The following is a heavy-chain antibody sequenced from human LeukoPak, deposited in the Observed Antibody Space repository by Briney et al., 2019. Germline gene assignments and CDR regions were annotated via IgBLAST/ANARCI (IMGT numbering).Heavy chain of an antibody. CDR3: ARITHRDGDHLDY. D-gene: IGHD4-17*01. CDR2: ISAYNGNT. J-gene: IGHJ4*02. V-gene: IGHV1-18*01. Sequence: GASVKVSCKASGYTFTSYRISWVGQAPGQGLEWMGWISAYNGNTNYVQNFQGRVTMTTDTSTSTAYMELRSLRSADTAVFYCARITHRDGDHLDYWGQGTLVTVSS. CDR1: GYTFTSYR.